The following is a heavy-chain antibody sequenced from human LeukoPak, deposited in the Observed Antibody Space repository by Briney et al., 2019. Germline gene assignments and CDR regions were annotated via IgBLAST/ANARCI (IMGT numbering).Heavy chain of an antibody. J-gene: IGHJ6*03. V-gene: IGHV1-8*01. D-gene: IGHD2-2*01. CDR2: MNPNSGNT. CDR3: ARGFEDIVVVPAAIPGPYYYYYMDV. Sequence: ASVKVSCEASGYTFTSYDINWVRQATGQGLGWMGWMNPNSGNTGYAQNFQSRVTMTRHTSISTAYKELSSLRSEDTAVYYCARGFEDIVVVPAAIPGPYYYYYMDVWGKGTTVTVSS. CDR1: GYTFTSYD.